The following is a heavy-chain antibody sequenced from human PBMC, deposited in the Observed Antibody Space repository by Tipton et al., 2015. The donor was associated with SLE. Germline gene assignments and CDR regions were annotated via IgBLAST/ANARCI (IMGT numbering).Heavy chain of an antibody. Sequence: GLVKPSQTLSLTCAISGDSVSTNSAAWNWIRQSPSRGLEWLGRTYYRSKWFNDYAVSVKSRITINPDTSKNQFSLRLTSVTAADTAVYYCVREQVGVGDFDYWGQGALVTVSS. CDR2: TYYRSKWFN. CDR1: GDSVSTNSAA. D-gene: IGHD3-16*01. CDR3: VREQVGVGDFDY. J-gene: IGHJ4*02. V-gene: IGHV6-1*01.